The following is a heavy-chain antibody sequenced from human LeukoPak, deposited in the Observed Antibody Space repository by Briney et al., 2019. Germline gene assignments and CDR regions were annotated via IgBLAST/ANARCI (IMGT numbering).Heavy chain of an antibody. V-gene: IGHV4-59*08. CDR3: ARPAVAASGDYYYMDV. Sequence: PSETLSLTCTVSGESISKYYWSWIRQPPGKALEWIGYIYYSGSTTYNPSLRSRVTISIDTSKNQFSLKLSSVTAADTAVYYCARPAVAASGDYYYMDVWGQGTTVTVSS. J-gene: IGHJ6*03. D-gene: IGHD6-19*01. CDR2: IYYSGST. CDR1: GESISKYY.